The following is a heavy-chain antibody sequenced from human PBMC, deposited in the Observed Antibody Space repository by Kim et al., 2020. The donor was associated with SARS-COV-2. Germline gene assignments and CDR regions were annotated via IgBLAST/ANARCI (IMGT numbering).Heavy chain of an antibody. Sequence: GGSLRLSCAASGFTFSSYAMHWVRQAPGKGLEWVAVIWYDGSNKYYADSVKGRFTISRDNSKNTLYLQMNSLRAEDTAVYYCAKGGGSGWNYYYYGMDVWGQGTTVTVSS. J-gene: IGHJ6*02. D-gene: IGHD6-19*01. CDR3: AKGGGSGWNYYYYGMDV. CDR2: IWYDGSNK. CDR1: GFTFSSYA. V-gene: IGHV3-33*06.